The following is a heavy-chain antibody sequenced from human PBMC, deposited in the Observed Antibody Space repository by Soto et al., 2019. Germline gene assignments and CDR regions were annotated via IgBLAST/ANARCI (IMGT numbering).Heavy chain of an antibody. J-gene: IGHJ4*02. CDR3: AKSSLGY. CDR2: ISYDGSNK. CDR1: GFTFSSYG. V-gene: IGHV3-30*18. Sequence: HPGGSLRLSCAASGFTFSSYGMHWVRQAPGKGLEWVAVISYDGSNKYYADSVKGRFTISRDNSKNTLYLQMNSLRAEDTAVYYCAKSSLGYWGQGTLVTVSS.